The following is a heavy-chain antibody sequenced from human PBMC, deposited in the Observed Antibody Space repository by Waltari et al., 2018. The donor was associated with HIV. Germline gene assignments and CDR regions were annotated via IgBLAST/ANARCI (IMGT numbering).Heavy chain of an antibody. J-gene: IGHJ3*02. CDR1: GFKFDDYA. CDR2: ISWNSDTI. V-gene: IGHV3-9*01. Sequence: EVQLVESGGGLVQPGGSLRLFCAASGFKFDDYAMHWVRQAPGKGLGWVSGISWNSDTIGYADSVKGRFTISRDNAKKSLSLQMNSLRAEDTALYYCAKVAMTAVTSYAIDIWGQGTMVTVSS. CDR3: AKVAMTAVTSYAIDI. D-gene: IGHD4-17*01.